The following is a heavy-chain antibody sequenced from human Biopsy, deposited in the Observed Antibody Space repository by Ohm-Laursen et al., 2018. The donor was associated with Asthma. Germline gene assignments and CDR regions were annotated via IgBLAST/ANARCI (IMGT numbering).Heavy chain of an antibody. V-gene: IGHV4-59*01. Sequence: GTLSLTCTVSPGSINDYYWNWIRQFPGKGLEWIGYVHSSGSTRFNLSLKSRVTVSVDTSVDQVSLKLSSVSAADTAIYYCARATSTWSQSGPHFFDHWGPGTLVTVSS. J-gene: IGHJ5*02. D-gene: IGHD6-13*01. CDR1: PGSINDYY. CDR3: ARATSTWSQSGPHFFDH. CDR2: VHSSGST.